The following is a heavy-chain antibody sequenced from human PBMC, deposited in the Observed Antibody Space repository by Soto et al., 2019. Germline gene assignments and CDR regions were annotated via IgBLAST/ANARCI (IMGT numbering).Heavy chain of an antibody. Sequence: GGSLRLSCAASGFTFSSYSMNWVRQAPGKGLEWVSYISSSSSTIYYADSVKGRFTISRDNAKNSLYLQMNSLRAEDTAVYYCARDSGDKLGHAFDIWGQGTMVTVSS. CDR2: ISSSSSTI. J-gene: IGHJ3*02. CDR3: ARDSGDKLGHAFDI. V-gene: IGHV3-48*01. D-gene: IGHD4-17*01. CDR1: GFTFSSYS.